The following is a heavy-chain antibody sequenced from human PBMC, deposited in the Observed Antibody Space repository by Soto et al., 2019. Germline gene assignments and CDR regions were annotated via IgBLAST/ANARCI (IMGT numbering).Heavy chain of an antibody. V-gene: IGHV1-69*06. Sequence: QVLLLQSGSEVKKAGSSVKVSCKASGDAFKNYAIHWVRQAPGQGLEYMGRIIPSYDRTKYAQKFQGRLTLTADMYTSTVYMELSSLRSEDTAVYYCARDPTNDYGDDTFDYWGQGTKVIVSS. CDR3: ARDPTNDYGDDTFDY. D-gene: IGHD4-17*01. CDR1: GDAFKNYA. CDR2: IIPSYDRT. J-gene: IGHJ4*02.